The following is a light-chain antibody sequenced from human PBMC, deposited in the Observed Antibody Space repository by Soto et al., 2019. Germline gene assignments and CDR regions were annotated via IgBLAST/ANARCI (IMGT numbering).Light chain of an antibody. V-gene: IGKV3-15*01. CDR2: GAS. Sequence: EIVMTQSPATLSVSPGERATLSCRASQSVSSNLAWYQQKPGQAPRLLIYGASTRATGIPARFSGSGSGTEFTLTISSLQSEDFAVYYCQQYAGWPRTVGQGTKVDIK. J-gene: IGKJ2*01. CDR1: QSVSSN. CDR3: QQYAGWPRT.